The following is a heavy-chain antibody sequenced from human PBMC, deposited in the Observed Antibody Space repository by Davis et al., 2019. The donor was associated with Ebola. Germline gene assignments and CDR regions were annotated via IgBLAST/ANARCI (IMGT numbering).Heavy chain of an antibody. CDR1: GFTFSSYS. J-gene: IGHJ6*02. Sequence: GESLKISCAASGFTFSSYSMNWVRQAPGKGLEWVSSISSSSSYIYYADSVKGRFTISRDNAKNSLYLQMNSLRAEDTAVYYCARGSSMVQGGAWGQGTTVTVSS. D-gene: IGHD3-10*01. CDR2: ISSSSSYI. V-gene: IGHV3-21*01. CDR3: ARGSSMVQGGA.